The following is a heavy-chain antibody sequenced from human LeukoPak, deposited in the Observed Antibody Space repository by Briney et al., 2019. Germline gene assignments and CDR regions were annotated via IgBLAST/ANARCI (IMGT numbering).Heavy chain of an antibody. V-gene: IGHV1-46*01. J-gene: IGHJ5*02. CDR3: ATSIAAAGRPVGFDP. CDR2: INPSGGST. CDR1: GYTFTSYY. Sequence: ASVKVSCKASGYTFTSYYMHWVRQAPGQGLEWMGIINPSGGSTSYAQKFQGRVTMTEDTSTDTAYMELSSLRSEDTAVYYCATSIAAAGRPVGFDPWGQGTLVTVSS. D-gene: IGHD6-13*01.